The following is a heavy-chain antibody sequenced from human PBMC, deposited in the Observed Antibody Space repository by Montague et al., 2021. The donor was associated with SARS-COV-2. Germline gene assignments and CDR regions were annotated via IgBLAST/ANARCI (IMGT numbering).Heavy chain of an antibody. CDR1: GDSITSCSYS. V-gene: IGHV4-61*02. Sequence: TLSLTCTVSGDSITSCSYSWVWVRPPAGKGLDWVGRSYTNGSINPNPSLQSRLTISVDTSKNQFSLKLSSVTAADTAVYFCAREWGVYSGRFDYGGQGALVTVSS. J-gene: IGHJ4*02. D-gene: IGHD1-26*01. CDR3: AREWGVYSGRFDY. CDR2: SYTNGSI.